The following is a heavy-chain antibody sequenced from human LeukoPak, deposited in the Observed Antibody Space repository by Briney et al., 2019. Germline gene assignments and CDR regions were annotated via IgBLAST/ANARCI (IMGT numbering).Heavy chain of an antibody. CDR1: GGSISDYY. D-gene: IGHD3-16*01. CDR2: VYTGGNT. V-gene: IGHV4-4*07. CDR3: ARANYVWGSYVY. Sequence: SETLSLTCTVSGGSISDYYWSWIRQPAGKGLEWIGHVYTGGNTNYNPSLESRVTMSVDTSKNQFSLKLRSVTAADTAVYYCARANYVWGSYVYWGQGTLVTVSS. J-gene: IGHJ4*02.